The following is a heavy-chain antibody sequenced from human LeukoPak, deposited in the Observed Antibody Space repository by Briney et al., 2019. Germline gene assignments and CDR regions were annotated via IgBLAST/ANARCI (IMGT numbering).Heavy chain of an antibody. V-gene: IGHV3-21*01. Sequence: GGSLRLSCAASGFTFSSYSMNWVRQAPGKGLEWVSSISSSSSYIYYADSVKGRFTISRDNAKNSLYLQMNSLRAEDTAVYYCARVDHGVVRGVIHRGDYYYGMDVWGQGTTVTVSS. CDR1: GFTFSSYS. J-gene: IGHJ6*02. CDR2: ISSSSSYI. D-gene: IGHD3-10*01. CDR3: ARVDHGVVRGVIHRGDYYYGMDV.